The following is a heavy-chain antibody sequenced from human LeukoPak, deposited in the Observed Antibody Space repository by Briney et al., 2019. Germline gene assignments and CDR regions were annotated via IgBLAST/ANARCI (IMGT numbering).Heavy chain of an antibody. V-gene: IGHV3-30-3*01. CDR2: IIYDGSNK. CDR3: ARESGRFLEWLLGAHYYFDY. CDR1: GFTFSSYA. D-gene: IGHD3-3*01. J-gene: IGHJ4*02. Sequence: PGRSLRLSCAASGFTFSSYAMHWVRHAPGKGREWGAVIIYDGSNKYYADSVKGRFTISRDNSKNTLYLQMNSLRAEDTAVYYCARESGRFLEWLLGAHYYFDYWGQGTLVTVSS.